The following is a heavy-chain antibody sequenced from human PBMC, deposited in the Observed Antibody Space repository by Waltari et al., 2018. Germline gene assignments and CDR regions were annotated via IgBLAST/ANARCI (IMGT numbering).Heavy chain of an antibody. CDR1: GGSISSGGSY. CDR2: VFTSGLT. V-gene: IGHV4-61*02. Sequence: QVQLQESGPGLVKPSQTLSLTCIVPGGSISSGGSYWSWIRPPAGKGLEWIGRVFTSGLTNYNPSLKSRVTVSLDTSKNHFSLNLSSVTAADTAVYYCAREWDHYDNSGKGAFEIWGQGTLVTVSS. J-gene: IGHJ3*02. D-gene: IGHD3-22*01. CDR3: AREWDHYDNSGKGAFEI.